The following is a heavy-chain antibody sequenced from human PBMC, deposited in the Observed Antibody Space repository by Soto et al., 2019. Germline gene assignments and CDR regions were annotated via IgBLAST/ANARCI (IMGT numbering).Heavy chain of an antibody. D-gene: IGHD6-13*01. CDR2: IIPIFGTA. CDR1: GGTFSSYA. J-gene: IGHJ6*04. V-gene: IGHV1-69*13. Sequence: SVKVSCKASGGTFSSYAISWVRQAPGQGLEWMGGIIPIFGTANYAQKFQGRVTITADESTSTAYMELSSLRSEDTAVYYCASEPGIAAAGPGADNYYYGMDVWGKGTMVTVAS. CDR3: ASEPGIAAAGPGADNYYYGMDV.